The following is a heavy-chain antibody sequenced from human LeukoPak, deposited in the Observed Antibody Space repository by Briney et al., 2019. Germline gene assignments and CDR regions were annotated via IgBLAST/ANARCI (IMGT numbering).Heavy chain of an antibody. V-gene: IGHV4-30-4*08. CDR1: GGSISSGDYY. CDR3: ARVSGDPDSSGFDY. D-gene: IGHD3-22*01. J-gene: IGHJ4*02. CDR2: IYYSGST. Sequence: ASETLSLTCTVSGGSISSGDYYWSWIRQPPGKGLGWIGYIYYSGSTYYNPSLKSRVTISVDTSKNQFSLKLSSVTAADTAVYYCARVSGDPDSSGFDYWGQGTLVTVSS.